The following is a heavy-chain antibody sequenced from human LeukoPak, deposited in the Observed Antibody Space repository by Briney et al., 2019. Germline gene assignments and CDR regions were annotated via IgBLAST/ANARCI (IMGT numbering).Heavy chain of an antibody. V-gene: IGHV3-30*18. Sequence: GMSLRLSCVASGFTFSSYGMHWVRQAPGKGLEWVAVISYDGSNKYYADSVKGRFTISRDNSKNTLYLQMNSLRAEDTAVYYCAKLSRGEYSYGDFDYWGQGTLVTVSS. J-gene: IGHJ4*02. CDR2: ISYDGSNK. CDR1: GFTFSSYG. D-gene: IGHD5-18*01. CDR3: AKLSRGEYSYGDFDY.